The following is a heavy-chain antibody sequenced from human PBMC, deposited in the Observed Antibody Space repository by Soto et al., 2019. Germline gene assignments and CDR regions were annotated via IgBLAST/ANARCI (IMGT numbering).Heavy chain of an antibody. CDR3: ARVRRCSCYDSFGMDV. J-gene: IGHJ6*02. Sequence: QVQLVQSGAEVKKPGSSVKVSCQSSGGTFSSYTISWVRQAPGQGLEWMGRIIPIIGIANYAQKFKARVTITADKSTSTAYMEMSSRRSEYAAMYYCARVRRCSCYDSFGMDVWGQGTTVTVSS. CDR2: IIPIIGIA. V-gene: IGHV1-69*02. CDR1: GGTFSSYT. D-gene: IGHD5-12*01.